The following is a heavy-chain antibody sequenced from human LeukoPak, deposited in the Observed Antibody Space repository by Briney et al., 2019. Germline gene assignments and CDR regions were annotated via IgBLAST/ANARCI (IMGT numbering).Heavy chain of an antibody. Sequence: PGGSLRLSCAASGFTFSSYEMNWVRQAPGKGLDWVSYISSSGSSTYYADSVKGRFTISRDNAKSSLCLQMDSLRAGDTAVYYCAREDGSQLDYWGRGTLVTVSS. CDR1: GFTFSSYE. V-gene: IGHV3-48*03. J-gene: IGHJ4*02. CDR3: AREDGSQLDY. CDR2: ISSSGSST. D-gene: IGHD1-26*01.